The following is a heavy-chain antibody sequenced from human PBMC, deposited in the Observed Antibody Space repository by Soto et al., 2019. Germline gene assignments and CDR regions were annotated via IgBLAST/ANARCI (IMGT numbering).Heavy chain of an antibody. V-gene: IGHV4-31*03. CDR2: IYYSGST. CDR3: ARVGEVDTAMVDY. J-gene: IGHJ4*02. CDR1: GGSISSGGYY. D-gene: IGHD5-18*01. Sequence: SETLSLTCTVSGGSISSGGYYWSWIRQHPGKGLEWIGYIYYSGSTYYNPSLKSRVTISVDTSKNQFSLKLSSVTAADTAVYYCARVGEVDTAMVDYWGQGTLVTVSS.